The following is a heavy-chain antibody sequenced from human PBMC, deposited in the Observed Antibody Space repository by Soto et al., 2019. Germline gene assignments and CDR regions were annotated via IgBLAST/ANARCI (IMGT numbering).Heavy chain of an antibody. CDR1: GYAFTTYG. CDR3: ARGRYGDY. J-gene: IGHJ4*02. Sequence: QVHLVQSGAEVKKPGASVKVSCKGSGYAFTTYGSTWVRQAPGQGLEWMGWISADNGNTNYAQKLQGRVTVSRDTSTSTAHMELRSLRSDYTAVYYCARGRYGDYWGQGALVTVSS. D-gene: IGHD1-1*01. CDR2: ISADNGNT. V-gene: IGHV1-18*01.